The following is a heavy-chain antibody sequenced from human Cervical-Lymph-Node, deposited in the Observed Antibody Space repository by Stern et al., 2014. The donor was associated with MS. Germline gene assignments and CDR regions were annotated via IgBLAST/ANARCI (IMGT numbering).Heavy chain of an antibody. CDR1: GYSFTGYG. Sequence: VQLLQSGAEVKRPGASVKVSCKASGYSFTGYGINWVRQAPGQGLEWMGWISTYSGDTDYAQKLQDRLTMTIDPSTSTAYMDLRSLRSDDTAVYYCARHMGPDTLTGHDYWGQGTLVTVSS. D-gene: IGHD3-9*01. J-gene: IGHJ4*02. V-gene: IGHV1-18*01. CDR2: ISTYSGDT. CDR3: ARHMGPDTLTGHDY.